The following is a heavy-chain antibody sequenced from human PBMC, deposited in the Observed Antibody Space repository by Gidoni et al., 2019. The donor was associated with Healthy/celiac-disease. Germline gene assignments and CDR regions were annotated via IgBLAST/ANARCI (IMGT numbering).Heavy chain of an antibody. CDR3: ASQSVDEVGGYDY. CDR2: INAGNGNT. V-gene: IGHV1-3*01. J-gene: IGHJ4*02. Sequence: QVQLVQSGAEVKKPGASVKVSCNASGYTFTSYAMHWVRQAPGQRLEWMGWINAGNGNTKYSQKFQGRVTITRDTSASTAYMELSSLRSEDTAVYYCASQSVDEVGGYDYWGQGTLVTVSS. D-gene: IGHD1-26*01. CDR1: GYTFTSYA.